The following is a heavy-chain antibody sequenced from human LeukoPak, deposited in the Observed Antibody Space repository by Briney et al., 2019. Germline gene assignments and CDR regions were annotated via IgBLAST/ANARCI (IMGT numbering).Heavy chain of an antibody. Sequence: GESLQISCKGSGYSFPTYWIAWVRPMPGKGREWMGIIYPDESNIRYSPSFQGQVTISADKSISTAYLQWSSLKASDTAMYYCARPPSRGYSSSFEYWGQGTLVTVSS. D-gene: IGHD2-2*03. CDR3: ARPPSRGYSSSFEY. CDR2: IYPDESNI. CDR1: GYSFPTYW. V-gene: IGHV5-51*01. J-gene: IGHJ4*02.